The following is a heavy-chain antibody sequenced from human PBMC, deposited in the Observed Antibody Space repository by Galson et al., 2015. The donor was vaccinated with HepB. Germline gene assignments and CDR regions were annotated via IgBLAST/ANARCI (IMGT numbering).Heavy chain of an antibody. J-gene: IGHJ4*02. CDR3: ARRYSGYFGQ. V-gene: IGHV3-53*01. CDR2: IYSGGST. D-gene: IGHD5-12*01. Sequence: SLRLSCAASGFTVSSNYMSWVRQAPGKGLEWVSVIYSGGSTYYADSVKGRFTISRDNSKNTLYLQMNSLRVEDTAVYFCARRYSGYFGQWGRGTLVTVSS. CDR1: GFTVSSNY.